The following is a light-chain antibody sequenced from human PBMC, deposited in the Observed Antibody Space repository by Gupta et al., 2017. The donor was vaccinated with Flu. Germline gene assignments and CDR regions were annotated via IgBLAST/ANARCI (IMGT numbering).Light chain of an antibody. V-gene: IGKV3-20*01. Sequence: EIVLTQSPGTLSLSPGERATLSCRASQSVSSSYLAWYQQKPGQAPRLLIYGASSRATGITDRFSGSGSGTDFTLTISRLEPEDFAGYYCQQYGSSPPYSFGQGTKLEIK. CDR2: GAS. J-gene: IGKJ2*03. CDR3: QQYGSSPPYS. CDR1: QSVSSSY.